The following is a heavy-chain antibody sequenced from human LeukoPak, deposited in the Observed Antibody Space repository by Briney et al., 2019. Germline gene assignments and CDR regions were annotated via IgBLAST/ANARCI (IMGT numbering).Heavy chain of an antibody. J-gene: IGHJ6*02. CDR3: AKACGGDCSSSYYYYALDV. CDR1: GFTFSSYA. CDR2: ISRSDGST. D-gene: IGHD2-21*02. Sequence: GGSLRLSCAASGFTFSSYAMSWVRQAPGKGLEWVSSISRSDGSTYYADSVKGRFTISRDNYRNTLYVQMNSLRGGDTAVYYCAKACGGDCSSSYYYYALDVWGQGTTVTVSS. V-gene: IGHV3-23*01.